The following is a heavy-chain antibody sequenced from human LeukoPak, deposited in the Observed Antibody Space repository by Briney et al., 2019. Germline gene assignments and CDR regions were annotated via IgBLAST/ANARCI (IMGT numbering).Heavy chain of an antibody. V-gene: IGHV3-33*06. CDR2: IWYDGSNK. J-gene: IGHJ3*01. CDR3: AKQGNAYDV. Sequence: GGSLRLSCAASGFTFSSYGMHWVRQAPGKGLEWVAVIWYDGSNKYYADSVKGRFTISRDNSKNTLYLQMNTLRAEDTALYYCAKQGNAYDVWGQGTLVTVSS. CDR1: GFTFSSYG.